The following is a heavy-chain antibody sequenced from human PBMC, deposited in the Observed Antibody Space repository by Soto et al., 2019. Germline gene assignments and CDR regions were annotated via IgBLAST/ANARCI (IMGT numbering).Heavy chain of an antibody. CDR1: GFTFSRYG. CDR2: ILNDGSAR. J-gene: IGHJ5*02. V-gene: IGHV3-33*05. CDR3: ARDDDYEANGLDL. Sequence: HPGGSLRLSCVGSGFTFSRYGMHWLRQAPGEGLEWLAVILNDGSARDYAASVAGRFTISRDNYKKTLYLQMDNLGVDDTAVYFCARDDDYEANGLDLWGQGTLVTVSS. D-gene: IGHD4-17*01.